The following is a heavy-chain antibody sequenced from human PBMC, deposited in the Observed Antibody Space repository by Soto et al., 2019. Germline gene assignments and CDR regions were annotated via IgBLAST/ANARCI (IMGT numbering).Heavy chain of an antibody. Sequence: LTCTVSGVSINNYYWTRIRQPPGKRLEWIGAIYYTGSTTYNPSLRSRVTFSVDTSKNQFSLSLTSVTAAGTAVYFCAKVVSGGQLDYWGQGTLVTVSS. J-gene: IGHJ4*02. CDR2: IYYTGST. CDR1: GVSINNYY. V-gene: IGHV4-59*01. CDR3: AKVVSGGQLDY.